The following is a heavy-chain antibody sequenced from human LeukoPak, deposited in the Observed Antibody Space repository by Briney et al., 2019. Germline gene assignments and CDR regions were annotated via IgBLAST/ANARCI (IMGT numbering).Heavy chain of an antibody. J-gene: IGHJ4*02. CDR1: GGSVSSGSYY. CDR3: AREFHY. CDR2: IYTSGST. Sequence: PSETLSLTCTVSGGSVSSGSYYWSWIRQPAGKGLEWIGRIYTSGSTNYNPSLKSRVIISLDTSKNQFSLELSFVTAADTAIYYCAREFHYWGQGTLVTVSS. V-gene: IGHV4-61*02.